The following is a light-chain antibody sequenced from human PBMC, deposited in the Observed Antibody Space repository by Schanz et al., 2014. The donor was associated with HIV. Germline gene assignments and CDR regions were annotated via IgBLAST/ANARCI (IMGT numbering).Light chain of an antibody. Sequence: QSVLTQPPSVSAAPGQKVAISCSGGSSNIGDNYVSWYQQFPGTAPKLLIYDNNRRPSGIPGRFSGAKSGTSATLGITGLQTGDEADYYCAAWDDTLNGYVFGSGTKVTVL. CDR1: SSNIGDNY. CDR3: AAWDDTLNGYV. V-gene: IGLV1-51*01. J-gene: IGLJ1*01. CDR2: DNN.